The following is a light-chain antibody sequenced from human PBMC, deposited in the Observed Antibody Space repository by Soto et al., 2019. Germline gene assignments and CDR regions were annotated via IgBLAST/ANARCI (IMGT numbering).Light chain of an antibody. CDR3: CSYAGSSTYV. J-gene: IGLJ1*01. CDR2: EGS. Sequence: QSLLTQPASVSGSPGQSITISCPGTSSDVGSYNLVSWYQQHPGKAPKLMIYEGSKRPSGVSNRFSGSKSGNTASLTISGLQAEDEADYYCCSYAGSSTYVFGTGTKVTVL. V-gene: IGLV2-23*01. CDR1: SSDVGSYNL.